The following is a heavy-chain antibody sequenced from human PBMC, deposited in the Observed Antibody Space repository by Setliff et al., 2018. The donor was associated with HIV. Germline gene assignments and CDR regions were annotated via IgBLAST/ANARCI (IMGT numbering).Heavy chain of an antibody. CDR3: ATSSRIYYYSYMDV. V-gene: IGHV1-8*02. Sequence: ASVKVSCKASGYTFTSYDINWVRQATGQGLEWMGWMNPNSGNTGYAQKFQGRVTMTRNTSISTAYMELSSLRSDDTAVFYCATSSRIYYYSYMDVWGKGTTVTVSS. CDR2: MNPNSGNT. CDR1: GYTFTSYD. D-gene: IGHD2-2*01. J-gene: IGHJ6*03.